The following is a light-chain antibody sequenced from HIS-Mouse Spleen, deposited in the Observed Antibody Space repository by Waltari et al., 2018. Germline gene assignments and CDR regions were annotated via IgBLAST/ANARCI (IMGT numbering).Light chain of an antibody. Sequence: EIVLTQSPATLSLSPGERATLSCSASQSVSSYLAWYQQKPGQAPRLLIYDASNRATGIPARFRGSGSGTDFTLTNSSLEPEDFAVYYCQQRSNLITFGQGTRLEIK. V-gene: IGKV3-11*01. J-gene: IGKJ5*01. CDR2: DAS. CDR1: QSVSSY. CDR3: QQRSNLIT.